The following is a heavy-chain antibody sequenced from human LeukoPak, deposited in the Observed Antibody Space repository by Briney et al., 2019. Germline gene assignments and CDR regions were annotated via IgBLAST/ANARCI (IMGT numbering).Heavy chain of an antibody. CDR3: ARDQHSYGYAPYYFDY. D-gene: IGHD5-18*01. Sequence: PGGSLRLSCAASGFTFSSYSMNWVRQAPGKGLEWVSSISSSSSYIYYADSVKGRFTISRDNAKNSLYLQMNSLRAEDTAVYYCARDQHSYGYAPYYFDYWGQGTLVTVSS. CDR1: GFTFSSYS. V-gene: IGHV3-21*01. J-gene: IGHJ4*02. CDR2: ISSSSSYI.